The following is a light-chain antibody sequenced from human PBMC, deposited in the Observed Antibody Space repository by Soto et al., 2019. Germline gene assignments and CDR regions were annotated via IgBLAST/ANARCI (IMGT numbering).Light chain of an antibody. Sequence: QSVLTQPPSASGSPGQSVTISCSGTSSDVGANNYVSWYQQYPGKAPKLMIYEVSKRPSGVPDRFSGSKSGNTASLTVSGLQAEDEADYYCSTFGGSKVFGGGTKVTVL. J-gene: IGLJ2*01. CDR3: STFGGSKV. CDR2: EVS. V-gene: IGLV2-8*01. CDR1: SSDVGANNY.